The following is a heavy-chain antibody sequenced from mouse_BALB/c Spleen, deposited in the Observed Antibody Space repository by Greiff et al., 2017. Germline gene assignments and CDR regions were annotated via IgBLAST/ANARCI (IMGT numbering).Heavy chain of an antibody. CDR1: GFTFSSYT. J-gene: IGHJ1*01. CDR2: ISSGGSYT. V-gene: IGHV5-6-4*01. D-gene: IGHD4-1*01. CDR3: TRDGELRYFDV. Sequence: EVMLVESGGGLVKPGGSLKLSCAASGFTFSSYTMSWVRQTPEKRLEWVATISSGGSYTYYPDSVKGRFTISRDNAKNTLYLQMSSLKSEDTAMYYCTRDGELRYFDVWGAGTTVTVSS.